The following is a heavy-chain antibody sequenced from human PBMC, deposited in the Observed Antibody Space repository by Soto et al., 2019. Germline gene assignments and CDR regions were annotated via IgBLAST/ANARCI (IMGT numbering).Heavy chain of an antibody. CDR1: GGSITSSY. V-gene: IGHV4-59*01. CDR2: IYDTGISGYTPST. Sequence: SETLSLTCTVSGGSITSSYWSWIRRPPGKGLEWIAYIYDTGISGYTPSTSYNPSLKSRVTMSEDTSKSQFSLKLTSVTAADTAVHYCARGEDAFFYYGLDVWGQGITVTVSS. CDR3: ARGEDAFFYYGLDV. J-gene: IGHJ6*02.